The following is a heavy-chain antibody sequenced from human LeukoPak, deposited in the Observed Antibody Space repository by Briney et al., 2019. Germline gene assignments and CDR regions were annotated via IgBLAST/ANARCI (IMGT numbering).Heavy chain of an antibody. Sequence: GGSLRLSCAASGFTFSSYEMNGVSQAPGKGLEWVSYISTTGSSIYYADSVKGRFTISRDNVKNLLYLQMNSLRAEDTAVYYCARVQRGIAVALDYWGQGTLATVSS. D-gene: IGHD6-19*01. V-gene: IGHV3-48*03. CDR1: GFTFSSYE. CDR3: ARVQRGIAVALDY. J-gene: IGHJ4*02. CDR2: ISTTGSSI.